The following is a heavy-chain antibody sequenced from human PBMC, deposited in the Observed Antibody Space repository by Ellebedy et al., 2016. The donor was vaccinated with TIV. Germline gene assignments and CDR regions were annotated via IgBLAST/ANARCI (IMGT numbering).Heavy chain of an antibody. D-gene: IGHD3-10*01. CDR1: GFTFSIYW. CDR3: AKDTTAGVIEFDP. Sequence: GESLKISCEASGFTFSIYWMGWVRQAPGKGLEWVATIKEDESEKYYVDSVKGRFTISRDNAKDSLYLQMNSLRVEDTAVYYCAKDTTAGVIEFDPWGQGTLVTVSS. CDR2: IKEDESEK. J-gene: IGHJ5*02. V-gene: IGHV3-7*03.